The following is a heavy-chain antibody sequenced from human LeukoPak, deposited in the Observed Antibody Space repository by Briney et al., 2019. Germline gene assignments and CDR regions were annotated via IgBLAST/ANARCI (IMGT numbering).Heavy chain of an antibody. D-gene: IGHD3-10*01. CDR2: ISSSSLTI. CDR1: GFTFSSYS. CDR3: ARANYGSGSYRALDY. J-gene: IGHJ4*02. V-gene: IGHV3-48*02. Sequence: GGSLRLSCAASGFTFSSYSMNWVRQAPGKGLEWVSYISSSSLTIYYADSVKGRFTISRDNAKNSLYLQMNSLRDEDTAVYYCARANYGSGSYRALDYWGQGTLVTV.